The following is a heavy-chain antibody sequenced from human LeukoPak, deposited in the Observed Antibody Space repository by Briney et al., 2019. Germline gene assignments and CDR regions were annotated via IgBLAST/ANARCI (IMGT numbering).Heavy chain of an antibody. J-gene: IGHJ5*02. CDR1: GFTFSSYA. V-gene: IGHV3-23*01. CDR2: ISGSGGST. Sequence: GGSLRLSCAASGFTFSSYAMNWVRQAPGKGLEWVSSISGSGGSTYYADSVKGRFTISRDNSKTTLYLQMNSLRAEDTAVYYCAKYTEWELHSYSWFDPWGQGTLVTVSA. CDR3: AKYTEWELHSYSWFDP. D-gene: IGHD1-26*01.